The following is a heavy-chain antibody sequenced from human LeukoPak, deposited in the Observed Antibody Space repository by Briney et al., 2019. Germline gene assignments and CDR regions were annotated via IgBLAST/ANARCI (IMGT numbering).Heavy chain of an antibody. J-gene: IGHJ4*02. CDR1: GYTFTGYY. Sequence: GASVKVSCKASGYTFTGYYMHWVRQAPGQGLEWMGWINPNSGGTNYAQKFQGRVTMTRDTSISTAYMELSRLRSDDTAVYYCARDPPTTIVVVTATSGDYWGQGTLVTVSS. V-gene: IGHV1-2*02. CDR3: ARDPPTTIVVVTATSGDY. D-gene: IGHD2-21*02. CDR2: INPNSGGT.